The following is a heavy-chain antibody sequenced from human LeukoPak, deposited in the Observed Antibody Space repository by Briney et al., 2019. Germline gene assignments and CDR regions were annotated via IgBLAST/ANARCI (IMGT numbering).Heavy chain of an antibody. CDR1: GFTFSGFA. D-gene: IGHD2-15*01. V-gene: IGHV3-23*01. CDR3: AKSHSVAQRGYFDY. J-gene: IGHJ4*02. CDR2: ISDSGGST. Sequence: GGSLRLSCAASGFTFSGFAMTWVRQAPGKGLEWVSTISDSGGSTYYADSVKGRFTISRDNSKDTLYVQLNGLRAEDAAVYYCAKSHSVAQRGYFDYWGQGTLVTVSS.